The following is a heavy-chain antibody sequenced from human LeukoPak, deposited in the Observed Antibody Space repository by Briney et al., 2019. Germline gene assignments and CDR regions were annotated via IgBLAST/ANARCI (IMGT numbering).Heavy chain of an antibody. J-gene: IGHJ4*02. D-gene: IGHD3-22*01. CDR2: ISVGRNYI. V-gene: IGHV3-21*01. CDR1: GYTFSSYS. CDR3: ARLRRNSDRSGYYYYYDY. Sequence: GGSLRLSCAASGYTFSSYSINWVRQAPGKGVEGVSSISVGRNYIYYADSVRGRFSISRDDARNSLYLQMDSLRGDDTAVYYCARLRRNSDRSGYYYYYDYWGQGTLVTVSS.